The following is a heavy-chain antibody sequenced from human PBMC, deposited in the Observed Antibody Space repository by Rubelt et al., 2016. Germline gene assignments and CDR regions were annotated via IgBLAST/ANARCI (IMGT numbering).Heavy chain of an antibody. Sequence: QMQLVQSGAEVKKPGASVKVSCKAAGYTFTDYYLHWVRQAPGQGLEWMGWINPNSGGTNYAQKFQGRNTRTQDTFISTAYMELSRLRYDDTAVYYCARDPNFLDVWGKGTTVTVSS. J-gene: IGHJ6*04. D-gene: IGHD2/OR15-2a*01. CDR1: GYTFTDYY. V-gene: IGHV1-2*02. CDR2: INPNSGGT. CDR3: ARDPNFLDV.